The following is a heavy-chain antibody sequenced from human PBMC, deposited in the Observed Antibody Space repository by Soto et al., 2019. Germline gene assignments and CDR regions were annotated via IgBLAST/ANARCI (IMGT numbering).Heavy chain of an antibody. CDR2: INVYNGNT. J-gene: IGHJ5*02. CDR3: ARGVGSGSYYNQYSWFDP. Sequence: QVQLVQSGGEVKKPGASVKVSCKASGYTFTNYGISWVRQAPGQGLEWMGWINVYNGNTKYAQKVQGRVTMTTDTSTSTAYMERRSLSSDDTSVYYCARGVGSGSYYNQYSWFDPWGQGTLVTVSS. V-gene: IGHV1-18*01. CDR1: GYTFTNYG. D-gene: IGHD3-10*01.